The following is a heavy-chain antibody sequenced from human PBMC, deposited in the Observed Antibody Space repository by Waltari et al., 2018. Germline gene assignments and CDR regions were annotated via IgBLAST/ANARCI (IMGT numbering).Heavy chain of an antibody. J-gene: IGHJ3*02. V-gene: IGHV3-21*01. Sequence: EVQLVESGGGLVKPGGSLRLSCDASGFTFSSYSINWFRQAPGKGLEWVSSISSSSIYIDYADSVKGRFTISRDNAKNSLYLQMNSLRAEDTAVYYCARDSPLMGDAFDIWGQGTMVTVSS. D-gene: IGHD3-16*01. CDR2: ISSSSIYI. CDR3: ARDSPLMGDAFDI. CDR1: GFTFSSYS.